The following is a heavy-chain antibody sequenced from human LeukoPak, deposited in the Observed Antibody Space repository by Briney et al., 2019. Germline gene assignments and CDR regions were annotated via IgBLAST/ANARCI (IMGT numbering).Heavy chain of an antibody. CDR2: ISYTGST. J-gene: IGHJ4*02. CDR1: GASINSAGYY. Sequence: SQTLSLTCTVSGASINSAGYYWSWIRQLPGKGLEWIGYISYTGSTYYNPSLKSRVIISRDTSKNQFSLKLSSVTAADTAIYYCARGDYWGQGTLVTVSS. V-gene: IGHV4-31*03. CDR3: ARGDY.